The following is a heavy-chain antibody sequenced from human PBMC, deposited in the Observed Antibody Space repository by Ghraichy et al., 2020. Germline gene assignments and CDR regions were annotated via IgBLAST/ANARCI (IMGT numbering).Heavy chain of an antibody. CDR2: INHSGST. D-gene: IGHD3-22*01. CDR3: ARSFGSSGYYYAYNWFDP. Sequence: SQTLSLTCAVYGGSFSGYYWSWIRQPPGKGLEWIGEINHSGSTNYNPSLKSRVTISVDTSKNQFSLKLSSVTAADTAVYYCARSFGSSGYYYAYNWFDPWGQGTLVTVSS. V-gene: IGHV4-34*01. CDR1: GGSFSGYY. J-gene: IGHJ5*02.